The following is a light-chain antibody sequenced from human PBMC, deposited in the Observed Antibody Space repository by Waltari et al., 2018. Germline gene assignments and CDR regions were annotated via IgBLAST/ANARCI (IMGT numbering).Light chain of an antibody. J-gene: IGKJ4*01. V-gene: IGKV1-39*01. CDR3: QQSYSTPLT. CDR1: QNINNY. CDR2: AAS. Sequence: DIQMTQSPSSLSASVGDTVTITCRASQNINNYLSWYQQRPGKAPKLLIYAASALQSVVTSRVSGRGSATDYTLTIISLQPEDSATYFCQQSYSTPLTFGGGTKVEIK.